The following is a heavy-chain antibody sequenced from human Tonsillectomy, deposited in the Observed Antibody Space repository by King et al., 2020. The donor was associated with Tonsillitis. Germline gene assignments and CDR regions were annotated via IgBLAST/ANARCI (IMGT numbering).Heavy chain of an antibody. D-gene: IGHD1-14*01. CDR3: ARDGPRLPVYAEYFQH. CDR2: IKQDGSEK. J-gene: IGHJ1*01. V-gene: IGHV3-7*03. CDR1: GFTFSSYW. Sequence: VQLVESGGGLVQPGGSLRLSCAASGFTFSSYWMSWVRQAPGKGLEWVANIKQDGSEKYYVDSVKGRFTISRDNAKNSLYLQMNSLRAEDTAVYYCARDGPRLPVYAEYFQHWGQGTLVTVSS.